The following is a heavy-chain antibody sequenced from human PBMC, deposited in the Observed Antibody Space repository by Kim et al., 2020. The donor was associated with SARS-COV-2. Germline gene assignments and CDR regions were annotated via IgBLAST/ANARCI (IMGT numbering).Heavy chain of an antibody. CDR2: IYCSGST. Sequence: SGTLSLTCTVSGGSISSSSYYWGWIRQPPGTGRVRIGNIYCSGSTYYNPAHKSRVTITVNTSKNQFSLMLSTVTAAATAVYYAASHNGEFDDYGQET. D-gene: IGHD2-8*01. CDR1: GGSISSSSYY. V-gene: IGHV4-39*01. J-gene: IGHJ4*02. CDR3: ASHNGEFDD.